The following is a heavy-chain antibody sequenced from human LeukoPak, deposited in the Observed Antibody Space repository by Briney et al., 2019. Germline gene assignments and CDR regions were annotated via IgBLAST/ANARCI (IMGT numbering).Heavy chain of an antibody. CDR2: IIPIFGTA. D-gene: IGHD5-18*01. CDR1: GGTFSSYA. CDR3: ARVGYSYGYGHDY. J-gene: IGHJ4*02. V-gene: IGHV1-69*05. Sequence: SVKVSCKASGGTFSSYAISWVRQAPGQGLEWMGGIIPIFGTANYAQKFQGRVTITTDESTSTAYMELSSLRSEDTAVYYCARVGYSYGYGHDYWGQGTLVTVSS.